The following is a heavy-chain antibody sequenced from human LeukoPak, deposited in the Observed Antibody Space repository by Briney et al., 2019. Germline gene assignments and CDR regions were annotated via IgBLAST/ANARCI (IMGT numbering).Heavy chain of an antibody. CDR1: GYTFTAYY. Sequence: VASVKVSCKTSGYTFTAYYMHWVRRAPGQGRGWMGRINPHSGGTTYAPKPQGSVTMTRDTPPSTAYPELSRLRSDHTAVYYCAREMITFGGVIVKLSYFDYWGQGTLGTVSS. CDR2: INPHSGGT. CDR3: AREMITFGGVIVKLSYFDY. D-gene: IGHD3-16*02. J-gene: IGHJ4*02. V-gene: IGHV1-2*06.